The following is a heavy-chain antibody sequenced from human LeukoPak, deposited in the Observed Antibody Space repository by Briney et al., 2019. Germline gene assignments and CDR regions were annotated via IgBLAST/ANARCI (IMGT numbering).Heavy chain of an antibody. CDR3: ARANPRDGYNYDAFDI. Sequence: GGSLRLSCAASGFTFSSYSMNWVRQAPGKGLEWVSSISSSSSYIYYADSVKGRFTISRDNDKNSLYLQMNSLRAEDTAVYYCARANPRDGYNYDAFDIWGQGTMVTVSS. J-gene: IGHJ3*02. V-gene: IGHV3-21*01. D-gene: IGHD5-24*01. CDR2: ISSSSSYI. CDR1: GFTFSSYS.